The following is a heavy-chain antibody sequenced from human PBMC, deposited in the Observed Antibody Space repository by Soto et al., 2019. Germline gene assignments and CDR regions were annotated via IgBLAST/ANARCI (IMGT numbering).Heavy chain of an antibody. D-gene: IGHD1-26*01. CDR3: ARGVLL. Sequence: QVQLQESGPGLVKPSETLSLTCTVSGGSISSGGYSWSWIRQHPGMGLEWIGCIYYTGSTDYNPSLKSRVTISVDMSKNQFSLKLSSVTAADTAVYYCARGVLLWGQGTPATVSS. CDR2: IYYTGST. CDR1: GGSISSGGYS. V-gene: IGHV4-31*03. J-gene: IGHJ4*02.